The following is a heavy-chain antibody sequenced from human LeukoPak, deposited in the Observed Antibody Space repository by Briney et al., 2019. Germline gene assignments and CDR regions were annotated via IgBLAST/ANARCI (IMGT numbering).Heavy chain of an antibody. CDR2: LHPDGSER. CDR1: GFPFDDYA. CDR3: ARGGYSFDY. Sequence: GGPLNLSCAASGFPFDDYAMHWVRQAPGKGLEWVARLHPDGSERNYVGSVEGRFTVSGDNAKSSLYLQMNSLRVEDTAVYYCARGGYSFDYLGQGTLVTVSS. D-gene: IGHD5-12*01. V-gene: IGHV3-7*01. J-gene: IGHJ4*02.